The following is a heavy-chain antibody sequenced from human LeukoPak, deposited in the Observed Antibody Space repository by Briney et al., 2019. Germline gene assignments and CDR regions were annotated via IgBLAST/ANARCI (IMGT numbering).Heavy chain of an antibody. Sequence: PGGSLRLSCAASGFTFSTYAMHWVRQAPGKGLEYVSAISSNGGSTYYVDSVKGRFAISRDNSKNTLYLQMGSLRAEDTAVYYCAKVRRDSSGPPPAFDIWGQGTMVTVSS. CDR1: GFTFSTYA. CDR2: ISSNGGST. CDR3: AKVRRDSSGPPPAFDI. J-gene: IGHJ3*02. D-gene: IGHD3-22*01. V-gene: IGHV3-64*02.